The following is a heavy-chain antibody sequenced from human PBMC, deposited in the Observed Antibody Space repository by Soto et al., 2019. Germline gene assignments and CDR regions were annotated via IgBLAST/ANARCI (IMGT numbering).Heavy chain of an antibody. CDR2: ISYDGSNK. CDR3: AKVSADYYYASGTFDY. Sequence: QVQLVESGGGVVQPGRSLRLSCAASGFTFSSYGMHWVRQAPGKGLEWVAIISYDGSNKYYADSVKGRFPISRDNSKNTRYLQMNSLRAEDTAVYYCAKVSADYYYASGTFDYWGQGTLVTVSS. J-gene: IGHJ4*02. CDR1: GFTFSSYG. D-gene: IGHD3-10*01. V-gene: IGHV3-30*18.